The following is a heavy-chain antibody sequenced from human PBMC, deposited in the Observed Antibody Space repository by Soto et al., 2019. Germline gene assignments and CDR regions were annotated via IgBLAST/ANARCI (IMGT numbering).Heavy chain of an antibody. V-gene: IGHV3-23*01. J-gene: IGHJ4*02. CDR2: ISGSGGGT. CDR3: ARESDH. CDR1: GFTFSSYA. Sequence: HPGGSLRLSCAASGFTFSSYAMSWVRQAPGKGLEWVSTISGSGGGTYYADSMKGRFTISRDNSKNTLYLQMYSLRVEDTAVYYCARESDHWGQRTLVTVYS.